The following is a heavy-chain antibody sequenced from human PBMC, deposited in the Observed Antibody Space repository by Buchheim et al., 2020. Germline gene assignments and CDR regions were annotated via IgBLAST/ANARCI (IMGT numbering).Heavy chain of an antibody. Sequence: EVQLAESGGGLVQPGGSLRLSCAASGFTFSSYWMSWVRQAPGKGLEWVANIKQDGSEKYYVDSVKGRFTISRDNAKNSLYLQMNSLRAEDTAVYYCANLQVGDFWSGYYGYGWFDPWGQGTL. J-gene: IGHJ5*02. D-gene: IGHD3-3*01. CDR1: GFTFSSYW. CDR2: IKQDGSEK. V-gene: IGHV3-7*01. CDR3: ANLQVGDFWSGYYGYGWFDP.